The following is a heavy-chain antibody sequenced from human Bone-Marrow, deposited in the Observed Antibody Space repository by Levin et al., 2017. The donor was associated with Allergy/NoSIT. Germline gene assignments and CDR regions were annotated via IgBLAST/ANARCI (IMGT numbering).Heavy chain of an antibody. CDR1: GFTFSSYW. CDR3: ARGGWYYYDRSDPDYDS. Sequence: GGSLRLSCAASGFTFSSYWMSWVRQAPGKGLEWVANIKQDGSEKHYVDSVKGRFTISRDNAKNSLYLQMNGLRAEDTAVYYCARGGWYYYDRSDPDYDSWGQGTLVTVSS. J-gene: IGHJ4*02. D-gene: IGHD3-22*01. CDR2: IKQDGSEK. V-gene: IGHV3-7*01.